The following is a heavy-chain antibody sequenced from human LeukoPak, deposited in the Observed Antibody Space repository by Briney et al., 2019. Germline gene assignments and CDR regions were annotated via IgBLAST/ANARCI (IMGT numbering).Heavy chain of an antibody. Sequence: GGSLRLSCAASGFTVSSNYMTWVRQAPGKGLEWVSLIYSSAVTDYADSVKGRFTISVDNSKNMMYLQMNSLRAEDTAVYYCAKGQPYSSGRNNWFDPWGQGTLVTVSS. D-gene: IGHD6-19*01. V-gene: IGHV3-53*01. CDR1: GFTVSSNY. CDR2: IYSSAVT. CDR3: AKGQPYSSGRNNWFDP. J-gene: IGHJ5*02.